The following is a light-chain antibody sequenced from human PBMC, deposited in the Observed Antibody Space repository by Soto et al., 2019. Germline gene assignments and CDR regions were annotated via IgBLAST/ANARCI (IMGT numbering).Light chain of an antibody. V-gene: IGKV1-12*01. CDR3: QQGYNFPRA. J-gene: IGKJ1*01. CDR1: QPISSW. Sequence: DIQMTQSPSSISASVGDRVTITCRASQPISSWLAWYQQVPGQAPYLLIYPASTLQRGVPSRFSGSGSGTDFTLTINSLQPEDLATYFCQQGYNFPRAFGQGTRVEI. CDR2: PAS.